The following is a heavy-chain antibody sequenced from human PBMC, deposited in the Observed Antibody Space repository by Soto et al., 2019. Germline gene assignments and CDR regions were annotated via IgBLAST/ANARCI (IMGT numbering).Heavy chain of an antibody. V-gene: IGHV4-59*01. CDR3: PRYSGTYYVY. CDR2: ISYNETT. J-gene: IGHJ4*02. CDR1: GGFISTYY. D-gene: IGHD1-26*01. Sequence: SENLFLSCTVSGGFISTYYWSWIRQRPEKGLEWIGFISYNETTNYSPSLKSRVTMSLDTSNIQFFLWLTSVTAADTVVYYCPRYSGTYYVYRGQATPVTVSS.